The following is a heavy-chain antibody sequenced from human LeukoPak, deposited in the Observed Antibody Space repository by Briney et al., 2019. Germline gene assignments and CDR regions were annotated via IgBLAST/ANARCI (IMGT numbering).Heavy chain of an antibody. D-gene: IGHD6-13*01. V-gene: IGHV4-39*07. CDR2: IYYSGST. J-gene: IGHJ5*02. CDR1: GGSISSSSYY. Sequence: SETLSLTCTVSGGSISSSSYYWGWIRQPPGKGLEWIGSIYYSGSTYYNPSLKSRVTISVDTSKNQFSLKVSSVTAADTAVYYCARAYTSSCRWFDPWGQGTLVTVSP. CDR3: ARAYTSSCRWFDP.